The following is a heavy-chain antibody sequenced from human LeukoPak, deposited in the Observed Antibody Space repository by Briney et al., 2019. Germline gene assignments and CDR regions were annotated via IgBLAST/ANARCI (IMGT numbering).Heavy chain of an antibody. Sequence: ASVKVSCKASGYSFTSYYMHWVRQAPGQGLEWMGFINPSGSSAAYAQKFQGRLTMTRDMFTSTDYMELTSLTSDDTAVYYCARDRSVVVPAAMLPLGYWGQGTLVTVSS. D-gene: IGHD2-2*01. CDR3: ARDRSVVVPAAMLPLGY. J-gene: IGHJ4*02. CDR2: INPSGSSA. V-gene: IGHV1-46*01. CDR1: GYSFTSYY.